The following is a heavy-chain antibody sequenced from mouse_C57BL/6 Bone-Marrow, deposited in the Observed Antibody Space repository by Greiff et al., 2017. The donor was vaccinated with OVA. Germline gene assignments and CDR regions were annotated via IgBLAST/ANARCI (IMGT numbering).Heavy chain of an antibody. CDR3: ARSYYYGSSYYYAIDY. D-gene: IGHD1-1*01. Sequence: QVQLKESGAELARPGASVKLSCKASGYTFTSYGISWVKQRTGQGLEWIGEIYPRSGNTYYNEKFKGKATLTADKSSSTAYMELRSLTSEDSAVYFCARSYYYGSSYYYAIDYWGQGTSVTVSS. CDR1: GYTFTSYG. CDR2: IYPRSGNT. J-gene: IGHJ4*01. V-gene: IGHV1-81*01.